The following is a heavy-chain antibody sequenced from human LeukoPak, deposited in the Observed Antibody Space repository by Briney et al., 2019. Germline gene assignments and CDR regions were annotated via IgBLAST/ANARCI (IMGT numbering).Heavy chain of an antibody. V-gene: IGHV4-31*03. J-gene: IGHJ4*02. D-gene: IGHD2-15*01. CDR1: GGSVSSGSYY. CDR3: ARQRGYGPDS. Sequence: SETLSLTCSVSGGSVSSGSYYWSWIRQPPGKGLEWIGYIYYSGSTQYNPSLKSRVTISVDTSKNQFSLKLSSVTAADTAVYYCARQRGYGPDSWGQGTLVTVSS. CDR2: IYYSGST.